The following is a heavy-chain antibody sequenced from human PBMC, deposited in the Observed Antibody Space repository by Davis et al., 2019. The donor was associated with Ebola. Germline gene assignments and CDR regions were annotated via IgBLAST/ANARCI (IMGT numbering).Heavy chain of an antibody. CDR3: ASPHQIRGKDFFDS. CDR1: GGSLSDYY. Sequence: PSETLSLTCGVYGGSLSDYYWSWIRQPPGGGLEWIGEIDYRGKTKYNPSLKSRAILSMDTSRKEFSLKLTSVTAADAAVHFCASPHQIRGKDFFDSWGPGTLVTVSS. CDR2: IDYRGKT. J-gene: IGHJ4*02. D-gene: IGHD2-2*01. V-gene: IGHV4-34*01.